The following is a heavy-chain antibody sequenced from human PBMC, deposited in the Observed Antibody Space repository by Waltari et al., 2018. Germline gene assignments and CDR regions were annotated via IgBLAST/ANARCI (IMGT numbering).Heavy chain of an antibody. CDR3: ARDLYSSSSTQYHYYNMDV. CDR2: IIPILGTG. CDR1: RGTFSSSG. Sequence: QLQLVQTGDEVKKPGNTVKVSCKDYRGTFSSSGISWVRQGPGQGPEWMGGIIPILGTGNYSQKFQGRVTITADEYTSTAYMELSSLSSEDTAVYYCARDLYSSSSTQYHYYNMDVWGQGTSVTVSS. J-gene: IGHJ6*02. D-gene: IGHD6-6*01. V-gene: IGHV1-69*01.